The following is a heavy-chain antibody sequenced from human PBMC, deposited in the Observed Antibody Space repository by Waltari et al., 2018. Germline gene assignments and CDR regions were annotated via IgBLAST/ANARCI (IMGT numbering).Heavy chain of an antibody. V-gene: IGHV7-4-1*02. D-gene: IGHD6-13*01. J-gene: IGHJ4*02. CDR2: INTNTGNP. CDR1: GYTFTSYA. CDR3: AGQQQLEEDCLYYFDY. Sequence: QVQLVQSGSELKKPGASVKVCCKASGYTFTSYAMHWVRQAPGQELEWMGWINTNTGNPTYAQCFTRRFVFSLVTAVSTAHLQTSSLKAEDTALYYCAGQQQLEEDCLYYFDYLGQRTLVTVSS.